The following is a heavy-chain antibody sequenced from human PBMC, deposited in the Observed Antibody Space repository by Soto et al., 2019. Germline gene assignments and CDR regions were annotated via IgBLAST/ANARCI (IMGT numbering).Heavy chain of an antibody. CDR3: ARSLPGGTVFYMDI. V-gene: IGHV4-31*03. Sequence: QLHLRESGPGLLQPAQTLSLTCTVAGGSITGGFSYWTWVRQHPGKGLEWVGHIYYSGTAYYNPSLKSRVALSVDSSQNRFSLKLSSVTAADTAIYFCARSLPGGTVFYMDIWGEGTTVTVSS. CDR2: IYYSGTA. D-gene: IGHD1-26*01. CDR1: GGSITGGFSY. J-gene: IGHJ6*03.